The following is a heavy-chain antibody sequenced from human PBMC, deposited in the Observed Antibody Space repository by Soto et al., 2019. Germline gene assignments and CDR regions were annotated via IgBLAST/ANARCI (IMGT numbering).Heavy chain of an antibody. J-gene: IGHJ5*02. CDR3: ARDTKPSVTTGAATNWFDP. CDR1: GYTYTDYY. V-gene: IGHV1-46*01. CDR2: INPSAGIT. Sequence: QAQLVQSGAEVKKPGASVKVSCKASGYTYTDYYMHWVRQAPGQGLEWMGIINPSAGITTYAQKFQGRVIMTTDTSTSTVYMELSSLRSEDTAVYYCARDTKPSVTTGAATNWFDPWGQGTLVTVSS. D-gene: IGHD4-17*01.